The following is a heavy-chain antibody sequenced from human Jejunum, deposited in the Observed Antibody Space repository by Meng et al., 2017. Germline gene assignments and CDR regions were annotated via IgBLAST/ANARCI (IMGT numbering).Heavy chain of an antibody. CDR3: AANRPSLPFDY. D-gene: IGHD6-6*01. CDR1: VFTFSSYA. V-gene: IGHV3-23*01. CDR2: IGTSADP. J-gene: IGHJ4*02. Sequence: EVQLLDSGGGLVQPGGSLRLSCTASVFTFSSYAMSWVRQTPGKGLEWVSTIGTSADPYYADSVKGRFTISRDNSENTMFLQMNSLRAEDTAVYYCAANRPSLPFDYWGQGTLVTVSS.